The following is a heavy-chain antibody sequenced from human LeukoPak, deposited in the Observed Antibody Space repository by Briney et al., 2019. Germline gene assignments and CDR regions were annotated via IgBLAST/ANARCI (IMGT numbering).Heavy chain of an antibody. J-gene: IGHJ6*02. D-gene: IGHD6-6*01. CDR1: GFTFDDYA. Sequence: GGSLRLSCAASGFTFDDYAMHWVRQAPGKGLEWVSGISWNSGSIGYADSVEGRFTISRDNAKNSLYLQMNSLRAEDTALYYCAKDRRPGMDVWGQGTTVTVSS. CDR2: ISWNSGSI. V-gene: IGHV3-9*01. CDR3: AKDRRPGMDV.